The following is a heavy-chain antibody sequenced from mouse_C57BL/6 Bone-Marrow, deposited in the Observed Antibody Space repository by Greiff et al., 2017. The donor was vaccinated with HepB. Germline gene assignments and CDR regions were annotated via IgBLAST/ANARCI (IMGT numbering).Heavy chain of an antibody. CDR2: INPNNGGT. J-gene: IGHJ3*01. CDR3: AVDGYYEAY. CDR1: GYTFTDYY. Sequence: EVQLQQSGPELVKPGASVKISCKASGYTFTDYYMNWVKQSHGKSLEWIGDINPNNGGTSYNQKFKGKATLTVDKSSSTAYMELRSLTSEDSAVYYCAVDGYYEAYWGQGTLVTVSA. V-gene: IGHV1-26*01. D-gene: IGHD2-3*01.